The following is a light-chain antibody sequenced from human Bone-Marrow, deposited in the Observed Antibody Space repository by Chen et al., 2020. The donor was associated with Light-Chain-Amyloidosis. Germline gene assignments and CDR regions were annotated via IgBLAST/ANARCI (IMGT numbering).Light chain of an antibody. CDR3: QVWDRSSDRPV. V-gene: IGLV3-21*02. Sequence: SYALTPPSSVSVAPGQTATNACGGNNIGSTSVHWYQQTPGQAALLVVYDDSDRPSGIPERLSGSNSGNTATLTISRVEAGDDADYYCQVWDRSSDRPVFGGGTKLTVL. CDR2: DDS. J-gene: IGLJ3*02. CDR1: NIGSTS.